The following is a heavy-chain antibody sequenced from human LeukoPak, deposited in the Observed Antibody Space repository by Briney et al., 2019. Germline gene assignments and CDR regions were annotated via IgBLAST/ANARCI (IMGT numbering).Heavy chain of an antibody. CDR3: ARHRGISTRDFEY. CDR1: RFTFNTYA. Sequence: SGGSLRLSCAASRFTFNTYAMSWIRQAPGKGLEWVSTIGVSDGNTYYADSVKGRLTISRDNSKNTLYLQMNSLRAEDTAVYYCARHRGISTRDFEYWGQGTLVTVSS. CDR2: IGVSDGNT. V-gene: IGHV3-23*01. J-gene: IGHJ4*02. D-gene: IGHD3-16*01.